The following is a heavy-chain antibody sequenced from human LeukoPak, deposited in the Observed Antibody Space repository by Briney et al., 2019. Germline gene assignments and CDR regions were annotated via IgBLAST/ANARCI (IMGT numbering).Heavy chain of an antibody. Sequence: PSETLPLTCAVSGYSISSGYYWGWIRQPPGKGLEWIGSIYHSGSTYYNPSLKSRVTISVDTSKNQFSLKLSSVTAADTAVYYCARVGFLLGYCSSTSCSHREARVGPGDYGMDVWGKGTTVTVSS. V-gene: IGHV4-38-2*01. D-gene: IGHD2-2*01. CDR1: GYSISSGYY. J-gene: IGHJ6*04. CDR2: IYHSGST. CDR3: ARVGFLLGYCSSTSCSHREARVGPGDYGMDV.